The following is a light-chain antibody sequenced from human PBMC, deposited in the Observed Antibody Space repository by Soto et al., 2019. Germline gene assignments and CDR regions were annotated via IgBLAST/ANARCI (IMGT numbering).Light chain of an antibody. J-gene: IGKJ4*01. CDR3: QRRSPWPPSIP. CDR2: DAS. CDR1: QSVSTY. Sequence: EIRMTQSQATLSVSPGERATLSCRASQSVSTYLAWYQQKPGQAPRLLIYDASNRATGIPARFSGSGSGTDFTLTISSLEPEDFAVYCCQRRSPWPPSIPSGGGGKVDNK. V-gene: IGKV3-11*01.